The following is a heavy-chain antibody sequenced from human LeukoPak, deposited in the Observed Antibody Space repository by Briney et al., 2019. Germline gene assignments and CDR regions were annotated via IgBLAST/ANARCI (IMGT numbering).Heavy chain of an antibody. D-gene: IGHD4-17*01. V-gene: IGHV4-59*01. CDR2: IYYSGST. CDR1: GGSISSYY. CDR3: ARGLTVTPDY. Sequence: PSETLSLTCTVSGGSISSYYWSWIRQPPGKGLEWIGYIYYSGSTNYNPSLKSRVTTSVDTSKDQFSLKLSSVTAADTAVYYCARGLTVTPDYWGQGTLVTVSS. J-gene: IGHJ4*02.